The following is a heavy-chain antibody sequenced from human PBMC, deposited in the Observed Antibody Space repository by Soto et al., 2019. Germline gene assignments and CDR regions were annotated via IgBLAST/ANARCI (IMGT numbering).Heavy chain of an antibody. D-gene: IGHD3-10*01. CDR2: INHSGST. CDR3: ARGIMVRGVILDY. Sequence: QVQLQQWGAGLLKPSETLSLTCAVYGGSFSGYYWSWIRQPPGKGLEWIGEINHSGSTNYNPSLKNRVTISVDTSKNQFSLKLSFVTAADTAVYYCARGIMVRGVILDYWGQGTLVTVSS. V-gene: IGHV4-34*01. CDR1: GGSFSGYY. J-gene: IGHJ4*02.